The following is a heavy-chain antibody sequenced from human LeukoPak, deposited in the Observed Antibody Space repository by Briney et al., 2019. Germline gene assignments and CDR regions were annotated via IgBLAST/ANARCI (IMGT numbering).Heavy chain of an antibody. V-gene: IGHV4-59*08. CDR2: IYYSGST. CDR3: ARGSSSRYSEYFQY. J-gene: IGHJ1*01. CDR1: GGSINYY. D-gene: IGHD6-13*01. Sequence: PSEALSLTCTVSGGSINYYWSWNRQPPGKGLEWIGYIYYSGSTNYNPSLRSRVTISVDTSKNQFSLKLSSVTATDTAVYYCARGSSSRYSEYFQYWGQGTLVTVSS.